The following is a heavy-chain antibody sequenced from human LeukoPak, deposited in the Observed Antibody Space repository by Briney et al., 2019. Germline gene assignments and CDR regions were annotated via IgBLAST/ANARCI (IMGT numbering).Heavy chain of an antibody. CDR2: IYYSGST. D-gene: IGHD4-17*01. CDR3: ARVYGDYVDY. J-gene: IGHJ4*02. Sequence: SETLSLTCTVSGGSISSYYWSWIRQPPGKGLEWIGYIYYSGSTNYNPSLKSRVTISVDTSKNQFSLKLSSVTAADTALYYCARVYGDYVDYWGQGTLVTVSS. V-gene: IGHV4-59*01. CDR1: GGSISSYY.